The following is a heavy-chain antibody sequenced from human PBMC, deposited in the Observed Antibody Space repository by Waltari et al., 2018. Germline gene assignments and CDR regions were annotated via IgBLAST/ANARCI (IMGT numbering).Heavy chain of an antibody. CDR1: GYTFTDYY. CDR3: ATLTGPKSFGY. Sequence: EVQLVQSGAEVKKPGATVKISCKASGYTFTDYYMHWVQQAPGKGLAWMGRVDPEDGETINAGKFQGRVTITTDTSNDTAYMELSSLRSEDTAVYYCATLTGPKSFGYWGQGTLVTVSA. D-gene: IGHD1-20*01. CDR2: VDPEDGET. V-gene: IGHV1-69-2*01. J-gene: IGHJ4*02.